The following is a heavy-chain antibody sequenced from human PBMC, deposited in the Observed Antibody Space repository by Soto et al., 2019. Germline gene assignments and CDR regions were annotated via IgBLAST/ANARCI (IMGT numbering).Heavy chain of an antibody. CDR2: IKSKTDGGTT. CDR1: GFTFSNAW. V-gene: IGHV3-15*01. J-gene: IGHJ4*02. D-gene: IGHD3-10*01. Sequence: EVQLVESGGGLVKPGGSLRLSCAASGFTFSNAWMSWVRQAPGKGLEWVGRIKSKTDGGTTDYAAPVKGRFTISRDDSKNTLYLQMNSLKTEDTAVYYCTTYVLLWFGETTRDYWGQGTLVTVSS. CDR3: TTYVLLWFGETTRDY.